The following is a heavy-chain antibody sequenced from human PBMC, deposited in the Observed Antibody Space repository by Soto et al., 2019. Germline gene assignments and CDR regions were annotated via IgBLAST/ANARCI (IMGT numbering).Heavy chain of an antibody. V-gene: IGHV4-59*01. J-gene: IGHJ5*02. CDR2: IYYSGST. D-gene: IGHD2-15*01. Sequence: SETLSLTCTVSGGSISSYYWSWIRQPPGKGLEWIGYIYYSGSTNYNPSLKSRVTISVDTSKNQFSLKLSSVTAADTAVYYCARDSGYCSGGSCYPNWFDPWGQGTLVTVS. CDR3: ARDSGYCSGGSCYPNWFDP. CDR1: GGSISSYY.